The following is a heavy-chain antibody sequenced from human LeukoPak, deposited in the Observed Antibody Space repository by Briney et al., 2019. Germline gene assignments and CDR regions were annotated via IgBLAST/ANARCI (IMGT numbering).Heavy chain of an antibody. J-gene: IGHJ4*02. CDR3: GRSPHQEWPPIQY. V-gene: IGHV4-34*01. D-gene: IGHD3-3*01. Sequence: SETLSLTCVFYGGSFSGYHWSWIRQPPGKGLEWIGEINDIGSTNYNPSLKTRVTISVDMSKNHFSVNLTSVTAADTGVYFCGRSPHQEWPPIQYWGQGSLVTVSS. CDR2: INDIGST. CDR1: GGSFSGYH.